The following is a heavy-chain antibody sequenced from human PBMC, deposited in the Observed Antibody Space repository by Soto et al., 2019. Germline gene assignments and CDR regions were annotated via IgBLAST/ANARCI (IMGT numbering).Heavy chain of an antibody. CDR3: AKIRGIDYYGSGSLFRQTRLGYFDY. CDR1: GFTFSSYA. D-gene: IGHD3-10*01. V-gene: IGHV3-23*01. J-gene: IGHJ4*02. Sequence: GGSLRLSCAASGFTFSSYAMSWVRQAPGKGLEWVSAISGSGGSTYYADSVKGRSTISRDNSKNTLYLQMNSLRAEDTAVYYCAKIRGIDYYGSGSLFRQTRLGYFDYWGQGTLVTVSS. CDR2: ISGSGGST.